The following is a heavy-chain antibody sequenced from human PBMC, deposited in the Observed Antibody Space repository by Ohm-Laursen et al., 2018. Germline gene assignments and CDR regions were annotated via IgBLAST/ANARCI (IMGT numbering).Heavy chain of an antibody. Sequence: SLRLSCTAPGFIFTTYAMTWVRQAPGKGLEWVSAIGANGDTTYYADSVQGRFTISRDNSRNTFFLQMNSLRAEDTAVYYCAKARTSSSWPYDYWGQGTLVIVSS. V-gene: IGHV3-23*01. CDR2: IGANGDTT. D-gene: IGHD6-13*01. CDR1: GFIFTTYA. CDR3: AKARTSSSWPYDY. J-gene: IGHJ4*02.